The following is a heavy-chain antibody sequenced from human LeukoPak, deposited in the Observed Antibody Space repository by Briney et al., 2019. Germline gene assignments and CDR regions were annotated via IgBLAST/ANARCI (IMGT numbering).Heavy chain of an antibody. J-gene: IGHJ4*02. CDR3: ARYYCPNGVCWHFDY. CDR1: GITFSSSA. CDR2: IVVGSVYT. Sequence: SVKVSCKASGITFSSSAVQWVRQSRGQRLEWIGRIVVGSVYTSYAQKFQERVTITRDMSTSTVYMELSSLRSEDTAVYYCARYYCPNGVCWHFDYWGRGTLVTVSS. V-gene: IGHV1-58*01. D-gene: IGHD2-8*01.